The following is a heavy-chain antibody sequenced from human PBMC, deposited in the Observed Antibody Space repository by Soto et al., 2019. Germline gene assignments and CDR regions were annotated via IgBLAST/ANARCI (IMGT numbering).Heavy chain of an antibody. J-gene: IGHJ4*02. CDR1: GFTFRNYD. CDR2: IWADGSNK. V-gene: IGHV3-33*03. CDR3: AKVSVPQITMIVVVTLDY. D-gene: IGHD3-22*01. Sequence: HPGGSLRLSCEASGFTFRNYDMHWVRQRPGKGLEWVAGIWADGSNKYYLDSVKGRFTISRDNSKNTVYLQMNSLRAEDTAVYYCAKVSVPQITMIVVVTLDYWGQGTLVTVSS.